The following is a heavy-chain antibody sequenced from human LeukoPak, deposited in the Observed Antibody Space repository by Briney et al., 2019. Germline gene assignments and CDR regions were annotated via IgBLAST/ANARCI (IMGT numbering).Heavy chain of an antibody. Sequence: SETLSLTCTVSGGSISSTSYYWGWIRQPPGKGLEWIGNIYYSGSTYYNPSLKSRVTISVDTSKNQFSLKLSSVTAADTAIYYCARQGRITMVRGVTNWFDPWGQGTLVTVSS. CDR1: GGSISSTSYY. CDR3: ARQGRITMVRGVTNWFDP. V-gene: IGHV4-39*01. D-gene: IGHD3-10*01. J-gene: IGHJ5*02. CDR2: IYYSGST.